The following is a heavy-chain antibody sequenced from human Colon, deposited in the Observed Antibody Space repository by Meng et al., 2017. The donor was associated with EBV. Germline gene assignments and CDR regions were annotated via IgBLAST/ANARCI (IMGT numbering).Heavy chain of an antibody. Sequence: QVQWREAGPGLVTPSQTLSLTCTVSGGSMSSGNYYWSWIRQPQGKGLEWIGYIHHSGSTYYNPSLKSRVIISVDTSKNQFSLRLNSVTAADTAVYYCASLYGDSSVWYLDLWGRGTLVTVSS. CDR2: IHHSGST. CDR1: GGSMSSGNYY. V-gene: IGHV4-30-4*01. CDR3: ASLYGDSSVWYLDL. J-gene: IGHJ2*01. D-gene: IGHD4-17*01.